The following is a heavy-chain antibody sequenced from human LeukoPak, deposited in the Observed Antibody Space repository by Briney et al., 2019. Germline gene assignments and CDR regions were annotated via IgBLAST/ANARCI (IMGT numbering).Heavy chain of an antibody. V-gene: IGHV3-66*01. J-gene: IGHJ4*02. CDR3: ARDPAGNYYDSSGPLDY. Sequence: GGSLRLSCAASGFTFNNYGMHWVRQAPGKGLEWVSVIYSGGSTYYADSVKGRFTISRDNSKNTLYLQMNSLRAEDTAVYYCARDPAGNYYDSSGPLDYWGQGTLVTVSS. D-gene: IGHD3-22*01. CDR2: IYSGGST. CDR1: GFTFNNYG.